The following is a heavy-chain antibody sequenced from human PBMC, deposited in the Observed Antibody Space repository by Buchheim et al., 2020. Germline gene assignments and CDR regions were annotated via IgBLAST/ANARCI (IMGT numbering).Heavy chain of an antibody. V-gene: IGHV1-2*02. J-gene: IGHJ6*02. CDR1: GYTFTGYY. Sequence: QVQLVQSGAEVKKPGASVKVSCKASGYTFTGYYMHWVRQAPGQGLEWMGWINPNSGGTNYAQKFQGRVTMTRDTSIRTAYMELSRLRSDDTAVYYCASPGYCSGGSCYSLYYYGMDVWGQGTT. CDR2: INPNSGGT. CDR3: ASPGYCSGGSCYSLYYYGMDV. D-gene: IGHD2-15*01.